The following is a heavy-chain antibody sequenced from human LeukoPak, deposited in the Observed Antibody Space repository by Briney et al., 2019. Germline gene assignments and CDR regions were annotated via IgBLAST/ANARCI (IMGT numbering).Heavy chain of an antibody. CDR1: GGTFSSYA. CDR2: IIPILGIA. CDR3: ASDDRGVQAALAY. V-gene: IGHV1-69*04. J-gene: IGHJ4*01. D-gene: IGHD2-2*01. Sequence: ASVKASCKASGGTFSSYAISWVRQAPGQGLEWMGRIIPILGIANYAQKFQGRVTITADKSTSTAYMELSSLRSEDTAVYYCASDDRGVQAALAYWGQETWSPSPQ.